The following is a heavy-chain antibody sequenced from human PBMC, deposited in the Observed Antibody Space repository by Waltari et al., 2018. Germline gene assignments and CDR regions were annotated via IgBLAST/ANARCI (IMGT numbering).Heavy chain of an antibody. CDR2: INPTGGGT. CDR3: ARGGDAQLPNPNWFDP. V-gene: IGHV1-2*06. Sequence: QVQLVQSGAEVKKPGASVKVSCKASGYTFTGYYMHWVRQAPGQGLEWRGRINPTGGGTNYSQKCQGRVTMTRNTSISTAYMGLSRLRSDDTAVYYCARGGDAQLPNPNWFDPWGQGTLVTVSS. CDR1: GYTFTGYY. D-gene: IGHD2-2*01. J-gene: IGHJ5*02.